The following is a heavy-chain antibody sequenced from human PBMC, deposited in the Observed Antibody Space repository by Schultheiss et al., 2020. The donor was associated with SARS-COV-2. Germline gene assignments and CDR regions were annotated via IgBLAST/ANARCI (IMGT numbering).Heavy chain of an antibody. Sequence: GGSLRLSCAASGFTFSSYEMNWVRQAPGKGLEWVSYISSSGSTIYYADSVKGRFTISRDNAKNSLYLQMNSLRAEDTAVYYCATLVQWCMLYWGQGTLVTVSS. CDR2: ISSSGSTI. J-gene: IGHJ4*02. CDR1: GFTFSSYE. D-gene: IGHD2-8*01. V-gene: IGHV3-48*03. CDR3: ATLVQWCMLY.